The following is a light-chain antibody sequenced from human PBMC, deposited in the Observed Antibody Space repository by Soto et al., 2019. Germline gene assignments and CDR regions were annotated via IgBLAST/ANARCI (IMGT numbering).Light chain of an antibody. CDR2: GAS. J-gene: IGKJ2*01. V-gene: IGKV3-15*01. CDR1: QSVSSS. CDR3: QQYNNWLYT. Sequence: EIVMTQSPATLSVSPGERVTLSCRASQSVSSSLAWYQQKPGQAPRLLFYGASTRATGVPARFSGSGSGTEFTLTISSLQSEDLAVYYCQQYNNWLYTFGQGTKLEIK.